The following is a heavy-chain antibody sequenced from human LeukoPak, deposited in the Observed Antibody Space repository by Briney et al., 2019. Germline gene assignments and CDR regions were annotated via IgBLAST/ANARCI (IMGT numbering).Heavy chain of an antibody. V-gene: IGHV4-39*01. Sequence: SETLSLTCNVSGGSISSSSYYWGWIRQPPGKGLEWIGSIYYSGSTYYNPSLKSRVTISVDTSKNQFSLKLSSVTAADTAVYYCARGTRIAVAVYYFDYWGQGTLVTV. CDR1: GGSISSSSYY. CDR3: ARGTRIAVAVYYFDY. J-gene: IGHJ4*02. CDR2: IYYSGST. D-gene: IGHD6-19*01.